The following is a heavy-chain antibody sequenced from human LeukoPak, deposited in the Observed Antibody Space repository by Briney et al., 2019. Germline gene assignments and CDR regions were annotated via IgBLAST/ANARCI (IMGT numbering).Heavy chain of an antibody. D-gene: IGHD1-26*01. V-gene: IGHV3-33*08. CDR2: IWYDGSNK. Sequence: PGRSLILSCAASGFTFSSYTMHWVRQAPGRGLEWVAVIWYDGSNKYYADSVKGRFTISRDNSKNTLYLQMNSLRAEDTAVYYCARDRGSYWDGGNDYWGQGTLVTVSS. CDR3: ARDRGSYWDGGNDY. CDR1: GFTFSSYT. J-gene: IGHJ4*02.